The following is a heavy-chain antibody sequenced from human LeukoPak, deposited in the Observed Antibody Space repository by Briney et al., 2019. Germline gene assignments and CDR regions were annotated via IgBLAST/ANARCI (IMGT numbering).Heavy chain of an antibody. J-gene: IGHJ4*02. CDR2: IKQDGSEK. V-gene: IGHV3-7*01. Sequence: GGSLRLSCAASGFTFSSYWMSWVRQAPGKGREWVANIKQDGSEKYYVDSVKGRFTISRDNAKNSLYLQMSSLRAEDTAVYYCARARYSSGWYLRDFDYWGQGTLVTVSS. CDR3: ARARYSSGWYLRDFDY. D-gene: IGHD6-19*01. CDR1: GFTFSSYW.